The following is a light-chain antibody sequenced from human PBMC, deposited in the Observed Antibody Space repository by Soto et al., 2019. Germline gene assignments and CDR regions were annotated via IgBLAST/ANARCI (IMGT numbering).Light chain of an antibody. Sequence: QSVLTQSPSASASLGASVNLTCTLSSGHSIYAIAWHQQQPEKGPRFLMKLHSDGSHIKGDGIPHRFSGSSSGAERYLTISSLQSEDEADYYCQTWDTGIVVFGGGTKVTVL. J-gene: IGLJ2*01. CDR3: QTWDTGIVV. CDR1: SGHSIYA. V-gene: IGLV4-69*01. CDR2: LHSDGSH.